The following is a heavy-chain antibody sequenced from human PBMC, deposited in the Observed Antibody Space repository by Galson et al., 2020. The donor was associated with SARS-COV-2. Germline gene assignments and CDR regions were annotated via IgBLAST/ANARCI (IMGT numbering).Heavy chain of an antibody. V-gene: IGHV3-23*01. D-gene: IGHD5-18*01. CDR3: ARGPEALRDTAVFDS. CDR1: GFTFSSYA. J-gene: IGHJ4*02. Sequence: GGSLRLSCAASGFTFSSYAMSWVRQAPGKGLEWVSDISGRGTNTYYADSVKGRCTISRDNSKNTLYMQMNSLRAEDTAVYYCARGPEALRDTAVFDSWGPGTLVIVSS. CDR2: ISGRGTNT.